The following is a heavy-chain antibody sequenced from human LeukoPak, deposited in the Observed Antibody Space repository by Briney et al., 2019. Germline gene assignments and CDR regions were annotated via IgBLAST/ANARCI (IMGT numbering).Heavy chain of an antibody. CDR2: INPNSGGT. CDR1: GYTFTGYY. D-gene: IGHD1-26*01. CDR3: ANKLRGANNWFDP. Sequence: GASVKVSCKASGYTFTGYYMTWVRQAPGQGLEWMGWINPNSGGTDYEQKFQGRVTMTRDTSISTAYMELSRLRSDDTAVYYCANKLRGANNWFDPWGQGTLVTVSS. V-gene: IGHV1-2*02. J-gene: IGHJ5*02.